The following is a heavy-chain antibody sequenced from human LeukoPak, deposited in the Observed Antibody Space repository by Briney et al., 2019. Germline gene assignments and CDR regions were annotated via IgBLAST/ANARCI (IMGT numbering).Heavy chain of an antibody. Sequence: SETLSLTCAVYGGSFSGYYWSWIRQPPGQGLEWIGEINHSGSTNYNPSLKSRVTISVDTSKNQFSLKLSSVTAAVTAVYYCAETMYYDFWSGYPAPLYFDYWGQGSLVTVSS. D-gene: IGHD3-3*01. V-gene: IGHV4-34*01. CDR1: GGSFSGYY. CDR3: AETMYYDFWSGYPAPLYFDY. CDR2: INHSGST. J-gene: IGHJ4*02.